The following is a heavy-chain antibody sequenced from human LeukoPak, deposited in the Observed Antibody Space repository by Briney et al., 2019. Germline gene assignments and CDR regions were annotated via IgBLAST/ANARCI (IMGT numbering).Heavy chain of an antibody. CDR1: GGSFSGYY. CDR3: ASKVDTDFDY. CDR2: INHSGST. Sequence: SETLSLTCAVYGGSFSGYYWSWIRRPPGKGLEWIGEINHSGSTNYNPSLKSRVTISVDTSKNQFSLKLSSVTAADTAVYYCASKVDTDFDYWGQGTLVTVSS. D-gene: IGHD5-18*01. J-gene: IGHJ4*02. V-gene: IGHV4-34*01.